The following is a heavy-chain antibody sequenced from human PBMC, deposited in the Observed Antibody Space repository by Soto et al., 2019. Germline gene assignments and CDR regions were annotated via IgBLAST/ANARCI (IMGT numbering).Heavy chain of an antibody. J-gene: IGHJ4*02. Sequence: GGSLRLSCAASGFTFSTYLMSWFRQAPGKGLEWVANIKYDGSETYYVDSVKGRFTISRDNAKNSLYLQMNSLGGEDTAVYYCARYSSAWGLWGQGTLVTVSS. CDR1: GFTFSTYL. CDR3: ARYSSAWGL. CDR2: IKYDGSET. D-gene: IGHD6-19*01. V-gene: IGHV3-7*01.